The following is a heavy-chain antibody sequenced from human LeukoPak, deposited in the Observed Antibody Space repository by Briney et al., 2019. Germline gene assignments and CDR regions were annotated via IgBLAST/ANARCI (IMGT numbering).Heavy chain of an antibody. J-gene: IGHJ4*02. CDR1: GLTFSSDW. CDR3: ARGPYSFDY. CDR2: INSDGRST. Sequence: PGGSLRLSCAVSGLTFSSDWMHWVRQAPGKELVWVSRINSDGRSTSYADSVKGRFTISRDNAKNTLYLQINSLSAEDTAVYYCARGPYSFDYWGKGTLVTVSS. V-gene: IGHV3-74*01.